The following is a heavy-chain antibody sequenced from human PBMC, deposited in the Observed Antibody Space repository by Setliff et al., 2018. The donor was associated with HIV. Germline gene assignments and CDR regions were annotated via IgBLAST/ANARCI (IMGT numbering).Heavy chain of an antibody. CDR1: GFTFSSYV. CDR3: VRDNYYATFDY. J-gene: IGHJ4*02. Sequence: GGSLRLSCAATGFTFSSYVLHWVRQAPGKGLEWVAVMSTGGDIKIYADSVKGRFTISRDNSKNTLFLQMNSLRPEDTATYYCVRDNYYATFDYWGQGTLVTVSS. V-gene: IGHV3-30-3*01. D-gene: IGHD3-22*01. CDR2: MSTGGDIK.